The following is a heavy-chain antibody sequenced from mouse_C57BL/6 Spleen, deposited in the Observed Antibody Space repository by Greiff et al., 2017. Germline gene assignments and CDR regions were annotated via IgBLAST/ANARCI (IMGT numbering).Heavy chain of an antibody. D-gene: IGHD2-4*01. J-gene: IGHJ2*01. CDR2: INPNNGGT. CDR1: GYTFTDYY. CDR3: ARSYDYDGLDY. V-gene: IGHV1-26*01. Sequence: VQLQQSGPELVKPGASVKISCKASGYTFTDYYMNWVKQSHGKSLEWIGDINPNNGGTSYNQKFKGKATLTVDKSSSTAYMELRSLTSEDSAVYYCARSYDYDGLDYWGQGTTLTVSS.